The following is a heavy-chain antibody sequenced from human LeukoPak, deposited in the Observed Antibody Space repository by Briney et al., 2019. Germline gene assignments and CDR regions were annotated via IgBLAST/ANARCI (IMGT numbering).Heavy chain of an antibody. D-gene: IGHD3-22*01. J-gene: IGHJ4*02. CDR2: INPNSGGT. CDR3: ARDGRITMIVPFDY. V-gene: IGHV1-2*02. Sequence: ASVKVSCKASGYTFTGYYMHWVRQAPGQGLEWMGWINPNSGGTNYAQKFQGRVTMTRDTSISTAYMELSRLRSDGTAVYYCARDGRITMIVPFDYWGQGTLVTVSS. CDR1: GYTFTGYY.